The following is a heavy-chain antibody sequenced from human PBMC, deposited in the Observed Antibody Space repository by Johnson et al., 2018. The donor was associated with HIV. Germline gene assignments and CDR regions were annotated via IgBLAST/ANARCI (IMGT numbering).Heavy chain of an antibody. CDR1: RFTFSDYY. Sequence: QMQLVESGGGLVKPGGSLRLSCAASRFTFSDYYMSWIRQTPGKGLEWVSSISSSGGTIYYADSVKGRFSISRDNAKNSLYMQMNSLRPEDTAVYYCAKDEAQTLASAGRDAFDFWGQGTAVTV. D-gene: IGHD6-13*01. V-gene: IGHV3-11*04. CDR2: ISSSGGTI. CDR3: AKDEAQTLASAGRDAFDF. J-gene: IGHJ3*01.